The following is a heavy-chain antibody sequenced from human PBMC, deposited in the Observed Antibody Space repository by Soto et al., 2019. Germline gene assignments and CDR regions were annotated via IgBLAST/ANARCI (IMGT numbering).Heavy chain of an antibody. J-gene: IGHJ4*02. CDR2: IYYSGST. CDR1: GVSISSSSYY. Sequence: PSETLSLTCTVSGVSISSSSYYWGWIRQPPGKGLEWIGSIYYSGSTYYNPSLKSRVTISVDTSKNQFSLKLSSVTAADTAVYYCARLTAMVNFDYWGQGTLVTVSS. D-gene: IGHD5-18*01. V-gene: IGHV4-39*07. CDR3: ARLTAMVNFDY.